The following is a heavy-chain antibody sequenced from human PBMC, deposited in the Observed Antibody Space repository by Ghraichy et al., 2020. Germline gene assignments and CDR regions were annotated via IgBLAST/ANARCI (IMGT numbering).Heavy chain of an antibody. Sequence: GGSLRLSCAASGFSFSSYAMSWVRQAPGKGLEWVSAISGSGGSRYYADSVKGRFTISRDNSKNTLFLQMNSLRAEDTAVYYCASVARTGRNGWDYWDQGTLVTVSS. V-gene: IGHV3-23*01. J-gene: IGHJ4*02. CDR1: GFSFSSYA. D-gene: IGHD2-8*02. CDR3: ASVARTGRNGWDY. CDR2: ISGSGGSR.